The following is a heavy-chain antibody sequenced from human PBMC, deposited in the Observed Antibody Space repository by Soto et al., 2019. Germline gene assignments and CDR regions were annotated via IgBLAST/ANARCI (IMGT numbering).Heavy chain of an antibody. V-gene: IGHV1-3*01. CDR2: INAGNGNT. CDR1: GYTFTSYA. D-gene: IGHD6-13*01. J-gene: IGHJ4*02. CDR3: AQAAAAGLIDY. Sequence: ASVKVSCKASGYTFTSYAMHWVRQAPGQRLESMGWINAGNGNTKYSQKFQGRVTITRDTSASTAYMELSSLRSEDTAVYYCAQAAAAGLIDYWGQGTLVTVSS.